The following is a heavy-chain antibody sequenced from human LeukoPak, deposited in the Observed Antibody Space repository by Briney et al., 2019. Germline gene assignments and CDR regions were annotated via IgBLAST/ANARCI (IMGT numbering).Heavy chain of an antibody. Sequence: PAETLSLTCTVSGGSISGYYWSWVRQPPGKGLEWIGFIYYSGSTNYNPSLKSRVTISVDTSKNQYSLKLSSVTAADTAVYYCARGYSSGLYFDYWGQGTLVTVSS. CDR2: IYYSGST. CDR1: GGSISGYY. J-gene: IGHJ4*02. CDR3: ARGYSSGLYFDY. D-gene: IGHD6-19*01. V-gene: IGHV4-59*01.